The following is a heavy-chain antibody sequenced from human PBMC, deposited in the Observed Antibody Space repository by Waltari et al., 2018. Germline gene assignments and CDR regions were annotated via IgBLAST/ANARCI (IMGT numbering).Heavy chain of an antibody. V-gene: IGHV4-61*09. J-gene: IGHJ4*02. CDR2: SYTSGRT. Sequence: QVQLQESGPGLVKPSQPLSLTCTVSCGSISRGSYSWSLLRQPPRPGLEWLGYSYTSGRTNYNPSLKSRVTRAVDTSKNQFSLKLSSVTAADTAVYYCARESVGSRSDDYGDQPVDYWGQGTLVTVSS. D-gene: IGHD4-17*01. CDR3: ARESVGSRSDDYGDQPVDY. CDR1: CGSISRGSYS.